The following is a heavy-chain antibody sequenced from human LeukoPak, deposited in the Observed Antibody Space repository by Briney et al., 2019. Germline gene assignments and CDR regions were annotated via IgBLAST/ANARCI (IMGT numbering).Heavy chain of an antibody. CDR3: SKDRGYNWNYDALDY. V-gene: IGHV3-43*01. CDR1: GFTFDDYT. Sequence: GGSLRLSCAASGFTFDDYTMHWVRQAPGEGLEWVSLISWDGGSTYYADSVKGRFTITRDNSKNSLYLQMNSLRTEDTALYYCSKDRGYNWNYDALDYWGQGTLVTVSS. J-gene: IGHJ4*02. CDR2: ISWDGGST. D-gene: IGHD1-7*01.